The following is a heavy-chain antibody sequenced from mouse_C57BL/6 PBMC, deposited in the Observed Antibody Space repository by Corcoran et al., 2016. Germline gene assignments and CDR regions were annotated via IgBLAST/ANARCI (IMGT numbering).Heavy chain of an antibody. D-gene: IGHD2-5*01. CDR1: GYTFTDYY. J-gene: IGHJ2*01. Sequence: QVQLKQSGAELVRPGASVKLSCKASGYTFTDYYINWVKQRPGQGLEWIARIYPGSGNTYYNEKFKGKATLTAEKSSSTAYMQLSSLTSEDSAVYFCARDSNYNFDYWGQGTTLTVSS. CDR3: ARDSNYNFDY. V-gene: IGHV1-76*01. CDR2: IYPGSGNT.